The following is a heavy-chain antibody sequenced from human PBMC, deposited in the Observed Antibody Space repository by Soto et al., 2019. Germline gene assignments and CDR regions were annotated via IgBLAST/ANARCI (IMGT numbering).Heavy chain of an antibody. J-gene: IGHJ4*02. D-gene: IGHD5-12*01. V-gene: IGHV1-69*06. CDR3: ASVEMATITGPPSLFYFDY. Sequence: SVKVSCKASGGTFSSYAISWVRQAPGQGLEWMGGIIPIFGTANYAQKFQGRVTITAGKSTSTAYMELSSLRSEDTAVYYCASVEMATITGPPSLFYFDYWGQGTLVTVSS. CDR1: GGTFSSYA. CDR2: IIPIFGTA.